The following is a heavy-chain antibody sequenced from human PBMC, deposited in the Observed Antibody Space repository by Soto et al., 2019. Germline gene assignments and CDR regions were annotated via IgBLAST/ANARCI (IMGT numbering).Heavy chain of an antibody. CDR2: INHSGST. J-gene: IGHJ4*02. CDR1: GGSFSGYY. Sequence: PSETLSLTCAVYGGSFSGYYWSWIRQPPGKGLEWIGEINHSGSTNYNPSLKSRVTISVDTSKNQFSLKLSSVTAADTAVYYCARGLTEDNYVDYWGQGTLVTV. D-gene: IGHD2-15*01. V-gene: IGHV4-34*01. CDR3: ARGLTEDNYVDY.